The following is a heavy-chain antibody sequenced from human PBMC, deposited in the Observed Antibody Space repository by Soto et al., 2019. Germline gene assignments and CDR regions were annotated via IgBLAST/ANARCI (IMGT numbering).Heavy chain of an antibody. V-gene: IGHV3-48*02. CDR1: RFTFKTYS. Sequence: DEQLVASGGGLGQSGGSLRLSCAASRFTFKTYSMNWVRRAPGKGLEWISYISGPGSTIKYADSVQGRFIVSRDNANGSLHLQMNNLRDDDTAVYYCARDGCSSASCFTYIRAFDVWGQGTEVSVSS. D-gene: IGHD2-2*02. J-gene: IGHJ3*01. CDR3: ARDGCSSASCFTYIRAFDV. CDR2: ISGPGSTI.